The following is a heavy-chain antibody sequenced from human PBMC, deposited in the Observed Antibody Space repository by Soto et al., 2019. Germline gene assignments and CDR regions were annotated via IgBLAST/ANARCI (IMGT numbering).Heavy chain of an antibody. CDR1: GDSVSSNSAA. CDR3: ARAKEYTSSSGMDV. V-gene: IGHV6-1*01. Sequence: SQTLSLTCAISGDSVSSNSAAWNWIRQSPSRGLEWLGRTYYRSKWYNDYEAFVKSRITINPDTSQNQFSLQLTSLTPEDTAVDYCARAKEYTSSSGMDVWGQGTTVTVSS. D-gene: IGHD6-6*01. J-gene: IGHJ6*02. CDR2: TYYRSKWYN.